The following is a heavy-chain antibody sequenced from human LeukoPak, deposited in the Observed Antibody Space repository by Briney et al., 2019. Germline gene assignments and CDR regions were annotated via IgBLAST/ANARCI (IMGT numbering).Heavy chain of an antibody. D-gene: IGHD1-7*01. Sequence: PGGSLRLSCAASGFSVNDYYISWIRQAPGKGLEWVSDIGSSDNRIAYGDSVRGRFTISRDIAKNSLYLQVNMLRVEDTAVYYCARELVAGTFDYWGRGTLVTVSS. V-gene: IGHV3-11*01. J-gene: IGHJ4*02. CDR1: GFSVNDYY. CDR2: IGSSDNRI. CDR3: ARELVAGTFDY.